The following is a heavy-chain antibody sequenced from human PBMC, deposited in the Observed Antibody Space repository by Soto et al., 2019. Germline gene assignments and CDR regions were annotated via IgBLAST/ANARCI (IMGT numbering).Heavy chain of an antibody. V-gene: IGHV3-23*01. J-gene: IGHJ4*02. CDR3: AKTQEQQLFGGFDY. CDR1: GFTFSIYV. Sequence: EVQLLESGGGLVQPGGSLRLSCAASGFTFSIYVMSWVRQAPGKGLERVSTISDSGGSTYFEDSVKGRFTISRDNSKNTLFLQMNSLRAEDTAVYYCAKTQEQQLFGGFDYWGQGTLVTVSS. D-gene: IGHD6-13*01. CDR2: ISDSGGST.